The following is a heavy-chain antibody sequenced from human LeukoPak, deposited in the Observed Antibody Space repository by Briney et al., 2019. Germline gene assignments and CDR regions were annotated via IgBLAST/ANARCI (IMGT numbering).Heavy chain of an antibody. Sequence: PSETLSLTCGVYDGSFSDFHWTWIRQSPGKGLEWIGEINRNNYNPSLKSRVTISLDTSKNQFSLNLTSVTAADTAVYYCARGRRAFYESRGNRFYYYMDVWGKGTTVIVSS. J-gene: IGHJ6*03. D-gene: IGHD3-22*01. CDR3: ARGRRAFYESRGNRFYYYMDV. CDR2: INRN. CDR1: DGSFSDFH. V-gene: IGHV4-34*01.